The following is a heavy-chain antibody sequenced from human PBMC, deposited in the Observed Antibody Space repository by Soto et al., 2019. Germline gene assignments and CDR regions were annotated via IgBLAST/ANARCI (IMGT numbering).Heavy chain of an antibody. Sequence: LRLSCAASGFTFTRFSMNWVRQAPGKGLEWVSSISSTTNYIYYGDSMKGRFTISRDNAKNSLYLEMNSLRAEDTAVYYCARESEDLTSNFDYWGQGTLVTVSS. CDR2: ISSTTNYI. CDR1: GFTFTRFS. J-gene: IGHJ4*02. V-gene: IGHV3-21*06. CDR3: ARESEDLTSNFDY.